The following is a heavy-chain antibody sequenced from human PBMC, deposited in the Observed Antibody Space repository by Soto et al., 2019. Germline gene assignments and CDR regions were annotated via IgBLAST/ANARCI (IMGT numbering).Heavy chain of an antibody. CDR1: GDSISSYY. CDR2: IHYTGYS. Sequence: SETLSLTCTVSGDSISSYYWTWIRQPPGKGLEWIGSIHYTGYSSYSPSLKSRVFMSVDTSKEQFSLSLTSVTAADTALYYCARAAFGPYDSSGYYDYWGQGILVTVSS. V-gene: IGHV4-59*01. J-gene: IGHJ4*02. CDR3: ARAAFGPYDSSGYYDY. D-gene: IGHD3-22*01.